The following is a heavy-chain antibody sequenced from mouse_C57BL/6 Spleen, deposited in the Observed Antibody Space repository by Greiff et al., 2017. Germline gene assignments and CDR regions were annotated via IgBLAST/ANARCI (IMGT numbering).Heavy chain of an antibody. D-gene: IGHD2-3*01. Sequence: QVQLQQPGAELVKPGASVKLSCKASGYTFTSYWMHWVKQRLGRGLEWIGRIDPNSGVTKFKEKFKSKATLTVDKPSSTAYMQLSSLTSEDSAVYYCARWGYEGYIYAMDYWGQGTSVTVSS. V-gene: IGHV1-72*01. CDR1: GYTFTSYW. CDR2: IDPNSGVT. CDR3: ARWGYEGYIYAMDY. J-gene: IGHJ4*01.